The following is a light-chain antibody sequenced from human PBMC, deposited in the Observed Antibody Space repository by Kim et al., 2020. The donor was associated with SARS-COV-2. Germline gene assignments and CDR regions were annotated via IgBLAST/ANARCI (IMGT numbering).Light chain of an antibody. J-gene: IGKJ4*01. V-gene: IGKV3-20*01. Sequence: PGDRATLSCRASQRLSSRYLAWYQQRPGQAPRLLMSGASNRATGIPDRFSGSGSGTDFTLTISSLEPEDFAVYYCQQYGDTLSLTFGGGTKVDIK. CDR1: QRLSSRY. CDR2: GAS. CDR3: QQYGDTLSLT.